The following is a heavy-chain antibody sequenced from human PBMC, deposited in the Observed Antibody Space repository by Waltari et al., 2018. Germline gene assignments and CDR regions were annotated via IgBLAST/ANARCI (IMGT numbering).Heavy chain of an antibody. J-gene: IGHJ1*01. CDR3: AREGYCSGGSCYVRYFQH. CDR1: GGTFSSYA. CDR2: IIPIFGTA. Sequence: QVQLVQSGAEVKKPGSSVKVSCKASGGTFSSYAISWVRQAPGQGLEWMGGIIPIFGTANYAQKFQGRVTITADKSTSTAYMELSSVTAADTAVYYCAREGYCSGGSCYVRYFQHWGQGTLVTVSS. V-gene: IGHV1-69*14. D-gene: IGHD2-15*01.